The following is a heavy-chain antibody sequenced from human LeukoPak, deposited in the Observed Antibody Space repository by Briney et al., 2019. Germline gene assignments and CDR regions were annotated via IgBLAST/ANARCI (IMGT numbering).Heavy chain of an antibody. Sequence: PSETLSLTCAVYGGSFSGYYWSWIRQPPGKGLEWIGEINHSGSTNYNPSLKSRVTISVDTSKNQFSLKLSSVTAADTAVSYCARPHRQYCSSTSCYPHNWFDPWGQGTLVTVSS. CDR1: GGSFSGYY. J-gene: IGHJ5*02. V-gene: IGHV4-34*01. D-gene: IGHD2-2*01. CDR3: ARPHRQYCSSTSCYPHNWFDP. CDR2: INHSGST.